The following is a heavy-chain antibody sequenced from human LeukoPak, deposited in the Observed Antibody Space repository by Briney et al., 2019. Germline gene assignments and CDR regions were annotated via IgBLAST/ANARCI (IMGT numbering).Heavy chain of an antibody. Sequence: SETLSLTCTVSGGSISSYYWSWIRQPPGKGLEWIGYIYYSGSTNYNPSLKSRVTISVDTSKNQFSLKLSSVTAADTAVYYCARRLGYSYGLDWYFDLWGRGTLVTVSS. CDR2: IYYSGST. CDR1: GGSISSYY. CDR3: ARRLGYSYGLDWYFDL. D-gene: IGHD5-18*01. V-gene: IGHV4-59*08. J-gene: IGHJ2*01.